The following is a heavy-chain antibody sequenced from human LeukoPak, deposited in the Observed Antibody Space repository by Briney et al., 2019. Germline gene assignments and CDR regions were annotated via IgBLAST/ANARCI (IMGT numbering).Heavy chain of an antibody. CDR3: ARRGFGSSWYEDY. D-gene: IGHD6-13*01. V-gene: IGHV3-33*08. CDR1: GFTFTNYG. CDR2: IWYDGSNK. Sequence: GGSLRLSCAASGFTFTNYGMHWVRQAPGKGLEWVAVIWYDGSNKYYADSVKGRFTISRDNSKNTLYLQMNSLRAEDTAVYYCARRGFGSSWYEDYWGQGTLVTVSS. J-gene: IGHJ4*02.